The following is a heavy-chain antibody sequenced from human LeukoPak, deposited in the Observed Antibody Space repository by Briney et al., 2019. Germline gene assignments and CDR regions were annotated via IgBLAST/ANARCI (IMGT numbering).Heavy chain of an antibody. CDR3: ARDLGRDYDFWSGYYTQHYFDY. Sequence: ASVKVSCKASGYTFTSYGISWVRQAPGQGLEWMVWISAYNGNTNYAQKLQGRVTMTTDTSTSTAYMELRSLRSDDTAVYYCARDLGRDYDFWSGYYTQHYFDYWGQGTLVTVSS. D-gene: IGHD3-3*01. J-gene: IGHJ4*02. V-gene: IGHV1-18*01. CDR2: ISAYNGNT. CDR1: GYTFTSYG.